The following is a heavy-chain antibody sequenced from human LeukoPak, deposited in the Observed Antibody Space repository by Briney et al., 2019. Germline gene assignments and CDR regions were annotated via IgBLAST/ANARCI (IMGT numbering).Heavy chain of an antibody. Sequence: SGGSLRLSCAASGFTFSAYGVHWVRLAPGKGLEWVAVLWYDANNKYYTDSVKGRFTISRDNSKHTLYLEMNSLRAEDTAVYYCARGGTTVGFDDAFDIWGQGTMVTVSS. CDR3: ARGGTTVGFDDAFDI. D-gene: IGHD3-9*01. CDR1: GFTFSAYG. J-gene: IGHJ3*02. CDR2: LWYDANNK. V-gene: IGHV3-33*01.